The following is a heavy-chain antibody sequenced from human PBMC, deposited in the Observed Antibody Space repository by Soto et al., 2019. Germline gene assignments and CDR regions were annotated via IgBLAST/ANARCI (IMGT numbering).Heavy chain of an antibody. CDR2: AYWDDDN. CDR1: GFSLTTRPVG. V-gene: IGHV2-5*02. Sequence: QITLKESGPALMKATQTLTLTCTFSGFSLTTRPVGLGCLRQAPGKALEWLAFAYWDDDNRYNPSLKTRLSITKDTSKSQVVLTMTNMDPVYTATYYWAHRRDYNGNWDGGYFDSWGPGTLVTVSS. J-gene: IGHJ4*02. CDR3: AHRRDYNGNWDGGYFDS. D-gene: IGHD1-1*01.